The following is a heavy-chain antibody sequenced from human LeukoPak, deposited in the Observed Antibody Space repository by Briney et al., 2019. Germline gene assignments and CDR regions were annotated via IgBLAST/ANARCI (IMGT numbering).Heavy chain of an antibody. D-gene: IGHD3-22*01. J-gene: IGHJ3*02. CDR3: ARDYDRRAFDI. CDR2: IYTSGST. V-gene: IGHV4-4*07. CDR1: GASINKDY. Sequence: SETLSLTCTVSGASINKDYWAWIRQPAGKGLEWIGRIYTSGSTNYNPSLKSRVTMSVDTSKNQFSLKLSSVTAADTAVYYCARDYDRRAFDIWGQGTMVTVSS.